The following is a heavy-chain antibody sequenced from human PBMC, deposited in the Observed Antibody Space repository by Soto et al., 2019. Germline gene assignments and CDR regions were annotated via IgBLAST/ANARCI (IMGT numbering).Heavy chain of an antibody. J-gene: IGHJ6*03. CDR2: IIPSGGST. Sequence: ASVKVSCKASGYTFTSYYMHWVRQAPGQGLEWMGIIIPSGGSTSYAQKFQGRVTMTRDTSTSTVYMELSSLRSEDTAVYYCALGYCSGGSCYRPDPYYYYYMDVWGKGTTVTVSS. CDR3: ALGYCSGGSCYRPDPYYYYYMDV. V-gene: IGHV1-46*01. CDR1: GYTFTSYY. D-gene: IGHD2-15*01.